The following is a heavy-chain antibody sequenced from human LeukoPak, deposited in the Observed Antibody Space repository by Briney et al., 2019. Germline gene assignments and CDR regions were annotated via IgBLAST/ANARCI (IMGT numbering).Heavy chain of an antibody. V-gene: IGHV3-30*02. J-gene: IGHJ4*02. CDR1: GFTFSSYA. Sequence: GGSLRLSCAASGFTFSSYAMSWVRQAPGKGLEWVTFIRYDGSNKDYADSVKGRFTISRDNSKNTLYLQMNSLRAEDTAVYYCAKGYSYGLDYWGQGTLVTVSS. CDR3: AKGYSYGLDY. D-gene: IGHD5-18*01. CDR2: IRYDGSNK.